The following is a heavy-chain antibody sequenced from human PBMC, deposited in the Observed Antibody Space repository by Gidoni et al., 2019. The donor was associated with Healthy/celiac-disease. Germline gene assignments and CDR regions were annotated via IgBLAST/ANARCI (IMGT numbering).Heavy chain of an antibody. D-gene: IGHD3-9*01. CDR3: VKDLRYFDWLPLFDY. J-gene: IGHJ4*02. CDR2: ISSNGGST. V-gene: IGHV3-64D*06. CDR1: GFPFSTYA. Sequence: EVQLVESGGGLVQPGGSLRLSCSAPGFPFSTYAMHWVRQAPGKGLEYVSAISSNGGSTYYADSVKGRFTISRDNSKNTLYLQMSSLRAEDTAVYYCVKDLRYFDWLPLFDYWGQGTLVTVSS.